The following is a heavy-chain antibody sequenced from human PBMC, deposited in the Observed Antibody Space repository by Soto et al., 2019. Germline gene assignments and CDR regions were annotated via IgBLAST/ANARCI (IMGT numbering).Heavy chain of an antibody. CDR2: IYHSGST. CDR3: ARTYSGYEPTSLDH. J-gene: IGHJ5*02. D-gene: IGHD5-12*01. CDR1: GGSISSGGYS. V-gene: IGHV4-30-2*01. Sequence: SETLSLTCAVSGGSISSGGYSWSWIRQPPGKGLEWIGYIYHSGSTYYNPSLKSRVTISVDRSKNQFSLKLSSVTAADTAVYYCARTYSGYEPTSLDHWGQGTLVPVYS.